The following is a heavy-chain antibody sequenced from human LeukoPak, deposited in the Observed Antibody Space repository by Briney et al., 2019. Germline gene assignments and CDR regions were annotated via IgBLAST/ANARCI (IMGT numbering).Heavy chain of an antibody. Sequence: PGGSLRLSCAASGFTFNTYGMHWVRQAPGKGLEWVTFIHYDGSNKYYADSVKGRFTISRDNSKNTLYLQMNSLTADDTAVYYCPRLTRGYYSTYWGQGTLVTVSS. J-gene: IGHJ4*02. V-gene: IGHV3-30*02. CDR1: GFTFNTYG. CDR3: PRLTRGYYSTY. D-gene: IGHD3-3*01. CDR2: IHYDGSNK.